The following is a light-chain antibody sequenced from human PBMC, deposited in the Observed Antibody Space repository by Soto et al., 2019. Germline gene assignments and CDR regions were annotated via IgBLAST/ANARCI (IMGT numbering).Light chain of an antibody. V-gene: IGKV3-11*01. CDR3: QQRSNWPIT. Sequence: EIVLTQSPATLSLSPGERATLSCRASQSVSSYFAWYQQKPGQAPRLLIYAASKRATGIPARFSGSGSGTGTDFTLTISSLEPEDFAVYYCQQRSNWPITFGPGTKVDIK. CDR2: AAS. J-gene: IGKJ3*01. CDR1: QSVSSY.